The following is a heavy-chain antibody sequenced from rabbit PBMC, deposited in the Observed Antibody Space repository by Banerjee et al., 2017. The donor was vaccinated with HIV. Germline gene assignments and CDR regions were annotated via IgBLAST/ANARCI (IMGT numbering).Heavy chain of an antibody. CDR2: IYAGSSGST. CDR1: GFSFSSSYW. Sequence: QEQLVESGGGLVQPEGSLTLTCTASGFSFSSSYWICWVRQAPGKGLEWTACIYAGSSGSTYYASWAKGRFTISKTSSTTVTLQMTSLTAADTATYFCVRANRLVPQDLWGPGTLVTVS. CDR3: VRANRLVPQDL. J-gene: IGHJ4*01. V-gene: IGHV1S45*01. D-gene: IGHD1-1*01.